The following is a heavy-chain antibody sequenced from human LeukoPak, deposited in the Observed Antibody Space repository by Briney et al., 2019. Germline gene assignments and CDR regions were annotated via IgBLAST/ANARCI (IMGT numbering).Heavy chain of an antibody. CDR2: INWNGGST. J-gene: IGHJ4*02. D-gene: IGHD3-10*01. CDR3: ARDTSSSYGSGSDY. CDR1: GFTFHDYG. V-gene: IGHV3-20*04. Sequence: GGSLRLSCAASGFTFHDYGMRWVRQAPGKGLEWGSGINWNGGSTGYAESVKGRFTISRDNAKNSLYLQMNSLRAEDTALYYCARDTSSSYGSGSDYWGQGTLVTVSS.